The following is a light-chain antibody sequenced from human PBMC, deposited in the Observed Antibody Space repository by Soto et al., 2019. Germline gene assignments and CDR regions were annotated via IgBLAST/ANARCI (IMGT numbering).Light chain of an antibody. V-gene: IGLV2-11*01. CDR2: DFT. CDR3: CSYAGSYVV. CDR1: SSDVGGHSY. J-gene: IGLJ2*01. Sequence: QSALTQPRSVSGFPGQSVAISCTGTSSDVGGHSYVSWYQHHPGKAPKLMIYDFTKRPSGVPDRLSGSKSGNTASLTISGLQAEDEGYYYCCSYAGSYVVFGGGTQLTVL.